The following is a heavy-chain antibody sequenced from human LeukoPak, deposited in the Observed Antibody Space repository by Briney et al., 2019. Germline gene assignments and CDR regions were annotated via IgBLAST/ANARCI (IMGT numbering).Heavy chain of an antibody. CDR1: GGSISGSDYY. V-gene: IGHV4-39*07. D-gene: IGHD2-8*01. Sequence: SETLSLTCSVSGGSISGSDYYWGWVRQPPGKGLEWIGSFYHSGSSYYNSSLKSRLTMSVDPSKNQFSLKLTAVTATDTAVYYCARLGAVLTSVNWFDPWGQGTLVTVSS. J-gene: IGHJ5*02. CDR3: ARLGAVLTSVNWFDP. CDR2: FYHSGSS.